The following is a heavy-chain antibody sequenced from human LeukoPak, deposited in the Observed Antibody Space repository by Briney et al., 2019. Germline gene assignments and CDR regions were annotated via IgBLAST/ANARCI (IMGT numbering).Heavy chain of an antibody. V-gene: IGHV4-34*01. D-gene: IGHD6-6*01. Sequence: SETLSLTCAVYGGSFSGYYWSWIRQPPGKGLEWIGEINHSGSTNYNPSLKSRVTISVDTSKNQLSLKLSSVTAADTAVYYCARDTKVGGSSSAGFDYWGQGTLVTVSS. J-gene: IGHJ4*02. CDR1: GGSFSGYY. CDR2: INHSGST. CDR3: ARDTKVGGSSSAGFDY.